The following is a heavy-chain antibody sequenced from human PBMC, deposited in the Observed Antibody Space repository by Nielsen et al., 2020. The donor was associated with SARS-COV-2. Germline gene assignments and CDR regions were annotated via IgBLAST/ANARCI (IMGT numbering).Heavy chain of an antibody. J-gene: IGHJ4*02. Sequence: VRQAPGKGLEWVSSISTTSSYRSYSNTYYADSVTGRFTISRDNAKNSLYLQMNGLRAEDTAVYYCAREREGYGDYDYWGQGTLVTVSS. CDR2: ISTTSSYRSYSNT. D-gene: IGHD4-17*01. V-gene: IGHV3-21*01. CDR3: AREREGYGDYDY.